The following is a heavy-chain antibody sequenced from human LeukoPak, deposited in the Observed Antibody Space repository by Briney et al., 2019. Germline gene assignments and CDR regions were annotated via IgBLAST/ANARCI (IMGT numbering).Heavy chain of an antibody. Sequence: GESLKISCAASGFTFSSYSMYWVRQAPGKGVEWVSYISSSSSTMYYADSVKGRFTISRDNAKNSLYLQMNSLRDEDTAVYYCARKGRLVVATSFYYYGMDVWGQGTTVTVSS. CDR2: ISSSSSTM. V-gene: IGHV3-48*02. CDR1: GFTFSSYS. D-gene: IGHD5-12*01. CDR3: ARKGRLVVATSFYYYGMDV. J-gene: IGHJ6*02.